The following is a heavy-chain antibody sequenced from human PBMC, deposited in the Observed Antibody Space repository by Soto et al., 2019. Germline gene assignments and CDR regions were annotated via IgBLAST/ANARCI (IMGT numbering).Heavy chain of an antibody. D-gene: IGHD3-10*01. CDR3: ARGFGELLYDWFDP. Sequence: GASVKVSCKASGGTFSSYAISWVRQAPGQGLEWMGGIIPIFGTANYAQKFQGRVTITADESTSTAYMELSSLRSEDTAVYYCARGFGELLYDWFDPWGQGTLVTVSS. V-gene: IGHV1-69*13. J-gene: IGHJ5*02. CDR2: IIPIFGTA. CDR1: GGTFSSYA.